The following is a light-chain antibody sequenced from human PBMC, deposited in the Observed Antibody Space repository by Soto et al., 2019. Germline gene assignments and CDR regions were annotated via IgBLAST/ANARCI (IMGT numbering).Light chain of an antibody. V-gene: IGLV2-23*02. J-gene: IGLJ3*02. CDR1: SSDVGSYNL. Sequence: QSVLTQPASVSGSPGQSITISCTGTSSDVGSYNLVSWYQQHPGKAPKLMIYEVSKRPSGVSNRFSGSKSGNTASLTISGLQAEDEADYYCCSYAGSSTPNWVFGGGTKLTVL. CDR2: EVS. CDR3: CSYAGSSTPNWV.